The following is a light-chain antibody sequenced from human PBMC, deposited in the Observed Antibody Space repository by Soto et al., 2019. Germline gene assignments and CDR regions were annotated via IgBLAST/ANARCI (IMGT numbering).Light chain of an antibody. J-gene: IGKJ5*01. CDR2: AAS. CDR3: QQSYSTPIT. Sequence: DIPMTQSPSSLSASVGDRVTITCRASQSISSYLIWYQQKPGKAPKLLIYAASSLQSGVPSRFSCSGSGTDFTLTINSLQPEDFATYYCQQSYSTPITFGQGTRLEIK. CDR1: QSISSY. V-gene: IGKV1-39*01.